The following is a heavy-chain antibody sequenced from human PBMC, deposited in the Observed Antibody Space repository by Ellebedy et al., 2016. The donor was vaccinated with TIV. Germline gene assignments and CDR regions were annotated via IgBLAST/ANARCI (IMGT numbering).Heavy chain of an antibody. CDR1: GYTFTNYG. J-gene: IGHJ4*02. CDR3: ARDASTGWPGY. D-gene: IGHD1-1*01. CDR2: ISAYNGNT. Sequence: AASVKVSCKASGYTFTNYGFPWARQAPGQGLEWMGWISAYNGNTKYAQKLQGRVTMTTDTSTSTAYMELRSLRSDDTAVDYCARDASTGWPGYWGQGTLVTVSS. V-gene: IGHV1-18*01.